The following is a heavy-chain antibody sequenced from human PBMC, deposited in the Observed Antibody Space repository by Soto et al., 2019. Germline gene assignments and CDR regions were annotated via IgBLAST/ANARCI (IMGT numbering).Heavy chain of an antibody. CDR3: AAPRRGYCSGGSCYSSDAFDI. CDR2: IYSGGST. J-gene: IGHJ3*02. D-gene: IGHD2-15*01. CDR1: GFTVSSNY. Sequence: EVQLVESGGGLIQPGGSLRLSCAASGFTVSSNYMSWVRQAPGKGLEWVSVIYSGGSTYYADSVKGRFTISRDNSKNTLYLQMNSLRAEDTAVYYCAAPRRGYCSGGSCYSSDAFDIWGQGTMVTVSS. V-gene: IGHV3-53*01.